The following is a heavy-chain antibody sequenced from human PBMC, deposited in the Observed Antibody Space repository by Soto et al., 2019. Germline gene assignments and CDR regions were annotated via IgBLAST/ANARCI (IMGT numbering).Heavy chain of an antibody. CDR2: IIPIFGTA. V-gene: IGHV1-69*13. D-gene: IGHD5-18*01. CDR1: GGTFSSYA. CDR3: ASRLDTAMAQGDY. J-gene: IGHJ4*02. Sequence: SVKVSCKASGGTFSSYAISWVRQAPGQGLEWMGGIIPIFGTANYAQKFQGRVTITADESTSTGYMELSSLRSEDTAVYYCASRLDTAMAQGDYWGQGTLVTVSS.